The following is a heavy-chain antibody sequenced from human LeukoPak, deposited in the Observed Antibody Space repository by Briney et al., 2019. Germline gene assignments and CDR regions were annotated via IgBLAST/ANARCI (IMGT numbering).Heavy chain of an antibody. CDR1: GFTFSSYW. Sequence: GGSLRLSCAASGFTFSSYWMTWVRQAPGKGLEWVGNIKGDGSEKYYVDSVKGRFTISRDNAKNSLYLQMNSLRAEGTAVYYCARGNQSGSFDYWGQGTLVTVSS. J-gene: IGHJ4*02. CDR2: IKGDGSEK. CDR3: ARGNQSGSFDY. D-gene: IGHD1-14*01. V-gene: IGHV3-7*01.